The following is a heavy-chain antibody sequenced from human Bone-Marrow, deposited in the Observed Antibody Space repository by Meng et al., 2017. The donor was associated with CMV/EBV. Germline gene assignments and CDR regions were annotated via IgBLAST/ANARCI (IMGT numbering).Heavy chain of an antibody. CDR2: ISPNGGST. CDR1: GFTFNNYA. Sequence: SGFTFNNYAVTWVRRAPGKGLEWVAGISPNGGSTSCVDSVKGRFVISRDNSGNTVYLQMSSLRADDTAIYYCAKERRAAPCTFDYWGQGVLVTSPQ. D-gene: IGHD6-6*01. J-gene: IGHJ4*02. V-gene: IGHV3-23*01. CDR3: AKERRAAPCTFDY.